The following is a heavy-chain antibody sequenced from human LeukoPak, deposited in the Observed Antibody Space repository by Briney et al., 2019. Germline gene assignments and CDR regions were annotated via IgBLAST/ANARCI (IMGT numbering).Heavy chain of an antibody. V-gene: IGHV1-18*01. Sequence: ASVKVSCKASGYTFTSYGISWVRQAPGQGLEWMGWISAYNGNTNYAQKFQDRVTMITDTSTSTAYMELRSLRSDDTAVYYCARDRGQWLVFYGMDVWGQGTTVTVSS. CDR3: ARDRGQWLVFYGMDV. CDR2: ISAYNGNT. D-gene: IGHD6-19*01. J-gene: IGHJ6*02. CDR1: GYTFTSYG.